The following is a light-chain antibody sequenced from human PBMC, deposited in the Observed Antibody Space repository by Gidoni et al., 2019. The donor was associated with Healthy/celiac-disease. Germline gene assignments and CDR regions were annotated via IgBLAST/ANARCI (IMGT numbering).Light chain of an antibody. CDR2: DAS. V-gene: IGKV3-11*01. CDR1: QSVSSY. Sequence: EIVLTQSPATLSWAPGERATLSCRASQSVSSYLAWYQQKPGQAPRLLIYDASNRATGIPARFSGSVSGTDFTLTISSLEPEDFAVYYCQQRSNWPPFTFGQGTRLEIK. CDR3: QQRSNWPPFT. J-gene: IGKJ5*01.